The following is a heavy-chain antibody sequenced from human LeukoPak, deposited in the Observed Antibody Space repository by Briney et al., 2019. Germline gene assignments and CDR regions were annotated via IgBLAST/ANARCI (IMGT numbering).Heavy chain of an antibody. V-gene: IGHV4-59*08. CDR2: IFYSGNT. CDR1: VDSISRYY. D-gene: IGHD1-26*01. Sequence: SETLSLTCTVSVDSISRYYWSWIRHPPGKGLEWIGYIFYSGNTIYNPSLRSRVTISADTSKNHFSLRLKCVTAADTAVYYCARLAAISGSDYPDDWGQGTLVTVSS. CDR3: ARLAAISGSDYPDD. J-gene: IGHJ4*02.